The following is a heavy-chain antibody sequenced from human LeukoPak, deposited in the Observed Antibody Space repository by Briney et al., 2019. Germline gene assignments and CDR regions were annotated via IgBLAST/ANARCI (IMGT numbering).Heavy chain of an antibody. J-gene: IGHJ4*02. CDR3: ARGSSYCSSTSCYAWYFDY. Sequence: SETLSLTCAVYGGSFCGYYWSWILQPPGKGLKCIGEINDSGSTNYNPSLKSRVTISVDTSKNQFSLKLSSVTAADTAVYYCARGSSYCSSTSCYAWYFDYWGQGTLVTVSS. D-gene: IGHD2-2*01. V-gene: IGHV4-34*01. CDR2: INDSGST. CDR1: GGSFCGYY.